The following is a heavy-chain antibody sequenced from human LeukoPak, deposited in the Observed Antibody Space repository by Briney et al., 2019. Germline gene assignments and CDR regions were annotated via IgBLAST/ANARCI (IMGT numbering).Heavy chain of an antibody. CDR2: IKYDDSEK. J-gene: IGHJ4*02. V-gene: IGHV3-7*01. CDR3: VRGRDGSY. Sequence: GGSLRLSCATSGFFFNSYWMTWVRQAPGKGLEWVANIKYDDSEKYLVESVKGRFTISRDNAQNSLFLQMDSLRVEDTAVYYCVRGRDGSYWGQGTLVTVSS. CDR1: GFFFNSYW. D-gene: IGHD5-24*01.